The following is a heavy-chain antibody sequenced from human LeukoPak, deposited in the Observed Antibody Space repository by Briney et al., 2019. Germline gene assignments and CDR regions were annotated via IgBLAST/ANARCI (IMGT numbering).Heavy chain of an antibody. CDR2: IYYSGST. Sequence: SETLSLTCTASGDSISSSSYFWGWIRQPPGKGLEWIGSIYYSGSTSYNPSLKSRVTISVDTSKNQFSLKLSSVTAADTAVYYCARGTFLLRLGAFDIWGQGTMVTVSS. CDR3: ARGTFLLRLGAFDI. J-gene: IGHJ3*02. CDR1: GDSISSSSYF. D-gene: IGHD2/OR15-2a*01. V-gene: IGHV4-39*07.